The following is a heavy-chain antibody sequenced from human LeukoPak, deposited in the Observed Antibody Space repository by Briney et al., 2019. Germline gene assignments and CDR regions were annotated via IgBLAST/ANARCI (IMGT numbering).Heavy chain of an antibody. Sequence: RSGGSLRLSCVVSGITLSNYAMSWVRQAPGKGLEWVSAISESGGSTKYADSVKGRFTISRDNSLNTVYLQMNSLRAEDTAVYFCAKRGIVIRGVLIIGFHKEAYYFDYWGQGILVTVSS. CDR3: AKRGIVIRGVLIIGFHKEAYYFDY. V-gene: IGHV3-23*01. CDR2: ISESGGST. CDR1: GITLSNYA. D-gene: IGHD3-10*01. J-gene: IGHJ4*02.